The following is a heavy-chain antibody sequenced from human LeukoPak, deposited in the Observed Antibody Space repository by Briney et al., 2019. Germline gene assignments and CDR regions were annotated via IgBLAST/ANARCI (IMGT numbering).Heavy chain of an antibody. Sequence: GGSLRLSCATSGFTFNNYNMNWVRQAPGRALEWVSSITSSGTYIFYADSVKGRFTISRDNAKNSLYLQMNSLGPEDTAVYYCARDPYSGNYGDYYYYYMDVWGKGTTVTISS. D-gene: IGHD1-26*01. CDR1: GFTFNNYN. CDR3: ARDPYSGNYGDYYYYYMDV. J-gene: IGHJ6*03. V-gene: IGHV3-21*01. CDR2: ITSSGTYI.